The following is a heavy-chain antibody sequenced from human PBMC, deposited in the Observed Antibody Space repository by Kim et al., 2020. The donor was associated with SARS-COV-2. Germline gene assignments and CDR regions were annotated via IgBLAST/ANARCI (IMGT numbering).Heavy chain of an antibody. CDR2: ISGSGANT. Sequence: GGSLRLSCAASGFTFSNHVMSWVRQPPGKGPEWVAGISGSGANTYYEDSVRGRFTISRDNSKRMVYLQMNSLRADDTAVYFCAKRDDYRNFVYWYVDLWG. V-gene: IGHV3-23*01. CDR3: AKRDDYRNFVYWYVDL. CDR1: GFTFSNHV. D-gene: IGHD4-4*01. J-gene: IGHJ2*01.